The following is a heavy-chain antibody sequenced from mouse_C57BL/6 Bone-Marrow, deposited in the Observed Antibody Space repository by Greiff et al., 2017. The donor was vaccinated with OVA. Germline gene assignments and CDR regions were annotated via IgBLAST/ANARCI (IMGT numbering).Heavy chain of an antibody. CDR3: SITTVVARDYYAMDY. CDR2: FTMYSDAT. V-gene: IGHV1-49*01. Sequence: LKQSGAELVRPGSSVKLSCKDSYFAFMASAMHWVKQRPGHGLEWIGSFTMYSDATEYSENFKGKATLTANTSSSTAYMELSSLTSEDSAVYYCSITTVVARDYYAMDYWGQGTSVTVSS. J-gene: IGHJ4*01. CDR1: YFAFMASA. D-gene: IGHD1-1*01.